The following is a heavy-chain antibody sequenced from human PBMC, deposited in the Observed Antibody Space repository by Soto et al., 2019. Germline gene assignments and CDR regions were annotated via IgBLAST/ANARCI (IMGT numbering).Heavy chain of an antibody. Sequence: QVQLIQFGAEVKKPGASVKVSCRASGYTFTKFHIHWVRQAPGQGLDWMGMIDPSGGVTRDAQRVGGRITMTSETSTSRVYMELRGLTSEDTAVDYGAREVICHDNYETIGYYFDHWGPGTLVTVSS. V-gene: IGHV1-46*01. D-gene: IGHD3-16*01. CDR2: IDPSGGVT. CDR1: GYTFTKFH. J-gene: IGHJ4*02. CDR3: AREVICHDNYETIGYYFDH.